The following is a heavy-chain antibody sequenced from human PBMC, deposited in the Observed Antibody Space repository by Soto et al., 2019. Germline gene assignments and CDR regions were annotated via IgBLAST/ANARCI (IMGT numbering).Heavy chain of an antibody. D-gene: IGHD3-10*01. CDR2: VYPGDSDT. J-gene: IGHJ4*01. V-gene: IGHV5-51*07. Sequence: GDSLKLSCKGSGYSVTTYWIAWVHQMPGKGLEWVGVVYPGDSDTRYSPSFEGHVTISVDKSISTAFLQWNSLKASDNAIYFCARQSTSAPKDYWGQGTLVTVSS. CDR3: ARQSTSAPKDY. CDR1: GYSVTTYW.